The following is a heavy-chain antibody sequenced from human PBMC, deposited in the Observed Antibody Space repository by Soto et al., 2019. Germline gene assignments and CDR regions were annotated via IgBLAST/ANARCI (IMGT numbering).Heavy chain of an antibody. CDR2: IGSKGETYAT. D-gene: IGHD3-9*01. J-gene: IGHJ4*02. Sequence: PGCSLRLGCAASRETFDTSAVPLARKDSGKGLEWLGRIGSKGETYATTYAASVKGRFTISRDDSKKTAYLQMNSLESEDTAVYYCSRDDSDWFFNWGRGTLVTVSS. CDR1: RETFDTSA. CDR3: SRDDSDWFFN. V-gene: IGHV3-73*01.